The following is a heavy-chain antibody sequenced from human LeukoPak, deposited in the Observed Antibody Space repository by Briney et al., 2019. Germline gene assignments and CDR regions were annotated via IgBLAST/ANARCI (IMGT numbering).Heavy chain of an antibody. J-gene: IGHJ3*02. D-gene: IGHD1-26*01. V-gene: IGHV3-21*01. CDR3: ARQVGVDDAFDI. CDR1: GFTFNIYS. Sequence: GGSLRLSCAASGFTFNIYSMNWVPQAPGKGLEWVSSISSGSSYIFYADSVKGRFTISRDNAKNSLYLQMNSLRAEDTAVYYCARQVGVDDAFDIWGQGTMVTISS. CDR2: ISSGSSYI.